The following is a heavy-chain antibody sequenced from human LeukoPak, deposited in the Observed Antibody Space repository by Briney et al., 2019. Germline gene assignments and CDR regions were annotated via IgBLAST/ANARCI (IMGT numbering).Heavy chain of an antibody. Sequence: PGGSLRLSCAASGFTFSDYHMTWIRQAPGKGLEWVSYISGSSIYTRYADSVKGRFTISRDNAKNSLYLQMNSLRAEDTAVYYCAKGRGSLDYWGQGTLVTVSS. CDR2: ISGSSIYT. V-gene: IGHV3-11*06. CDR3: AKGRGSLDY. J-gene: IGHJ4*02. D-gene: IGHD3-10*01. CDR1: GFTFSDYH.